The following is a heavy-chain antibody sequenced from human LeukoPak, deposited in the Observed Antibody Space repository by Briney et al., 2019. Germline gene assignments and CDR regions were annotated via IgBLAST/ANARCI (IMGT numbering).Heavy chain of an antibody. D-gene: IGHD1-26*01. CDR1: GFTFSSYG. CDR3: ARGLVGARGSTDAFDI. V-gene: IGHV3-33*01. CDR2: IWYDGSNK. Sequence: PGGSLRPSCAASGFTFSSYGMHWVRQAPGKGLEWVAVIWYDGSNKYYADSVKGRFTISRDNSKNTLYLQMNSLRAEDTAVYYCARGLVGARGSTDAFDIWGQGTMVTVSS. J-gene: IGHJ3*02.